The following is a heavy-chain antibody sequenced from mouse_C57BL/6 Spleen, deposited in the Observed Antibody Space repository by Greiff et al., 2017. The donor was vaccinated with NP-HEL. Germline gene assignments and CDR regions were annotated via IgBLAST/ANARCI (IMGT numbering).Heavy chain of an antibody. CDR2: IYPGDGDT. J-gene: IGHJ2*01. V-gene: IGHV1-82*01. CDR3: ARSRYSNYEGYFDY. Sequence: VQLQQSGPELVKPGASVKISCKASGYAFSSSWMNWVKQRPGKGLEWIGRIYPGDGDTNYNGKFKGKATLTADKSSSTAYMQLSSLTSEDSAVYFCARSRYSNYEGYFDYWGQGTTLTVSS. D-gene: IGHD2-5*01. CDR1: GYAFSSSW.